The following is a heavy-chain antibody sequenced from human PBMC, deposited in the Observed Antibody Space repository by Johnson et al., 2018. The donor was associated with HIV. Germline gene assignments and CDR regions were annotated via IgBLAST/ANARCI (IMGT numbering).Heavy chain of an antibody. V-gene: IGHV3-30-3*01. CDR3: VRGPLYDLWRGEAFES. CDR2: ISYDGSNK. Sequence: QVQLVESGGGVVQPGRSLRLSCAASGFTFSSYAMHWVRQAPGKGLEWVALISYDGSNKYSADSVKGRFTISRDNSKNTLYLQMNSLTAEDTAVYYCVRGPLYDLWRGEAFESWGQGTMVTVSS. D-gene: IGHD3-3*01. J-gene: IGHJ3*02. CDR1: GFTFSSYA.